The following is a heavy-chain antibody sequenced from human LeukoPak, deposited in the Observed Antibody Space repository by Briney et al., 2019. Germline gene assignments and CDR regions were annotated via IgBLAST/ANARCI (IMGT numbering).Heavy chain of an antibody. Sequence: ASVKVSCKASGYTFTSYGISWVRQAPGQGLEWMGWISAYNGNTNYARKLQGRVTMTTDTSTSTAYMELRSLRSDDTAVYYCARGSGRHYYYYGMDVWGQGTTVTVSS. V-gene: IGHV1-18*01. CDR2: ISAYNGNT. CDR3: ARGSGRHYYYYGMDV. J-gene: IGHJ6*02. D-gene: IGHD1-26*01. CDR1: GYTFTSYG.